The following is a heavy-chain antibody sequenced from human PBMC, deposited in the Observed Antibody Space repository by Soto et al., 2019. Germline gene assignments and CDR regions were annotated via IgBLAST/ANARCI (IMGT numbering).Heavy chain of an antibody. CDR1: GGSISSYY. J-gene: IGHJ5*02. Sequence: SETLSLTCTVSGGSISSYYWSWIRQPPGKGLEWIGYIYYSGSTNYNPSLKSRVTISVDTSKNQFSLKLSSVTAADTAVYYCAGGGVSGDWFDPWGQGTLVTVAS. V-gene: IGHV4-59*01. CDR3: AGGGVSGDWFDP. D-gene: IGHD3-10*01. CDR2: IYYSGST.